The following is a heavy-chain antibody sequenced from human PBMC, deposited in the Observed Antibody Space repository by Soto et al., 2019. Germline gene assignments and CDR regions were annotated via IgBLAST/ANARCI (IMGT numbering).Heavy chain of an antibody. V-gene: IGHV1-2*04. CDR2: INPNSGGT. D-gene: IGHD6-6*01. J-gene: IGHJ6*03. CDR3: ARAARDEYYYYYYMDV. Sequence: ASVKVSCKASGYTFTGYYMHWVRQAPGQGLEWMGWINPNSGGTNYAQKFQGWVTMTRDTSISTAYMELSRLRSDDTAVYYCARAARDEYYYYYYMDVWGKGTTVTVSS. CDR1: GYTFTGYY.